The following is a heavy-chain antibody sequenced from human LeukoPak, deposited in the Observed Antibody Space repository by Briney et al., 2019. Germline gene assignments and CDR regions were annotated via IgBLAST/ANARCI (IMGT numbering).Heavy chain of an antibody. J-gene: IGHJ4*02. CDR3: ARGVSGSHTYFDH. V-gene: IGHV1-2*02. Sequence: ASVKVSCKASGYTFTGYYMHWVRQAPGQGLEWMGWTNPNSGGTNYAQKFQGRVTMTRDMSTNTVYMELSSLRSEDTALYYCARGVSGSHTYFDHWGQGTLVTVSS. D-gene: IGHD1-26*01. CDR1: GYTFTGYY. CDR2: TNPNSGGT.